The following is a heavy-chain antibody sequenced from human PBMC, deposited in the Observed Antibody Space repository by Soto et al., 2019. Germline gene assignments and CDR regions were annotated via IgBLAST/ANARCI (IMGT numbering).Heavy chain of an antibody. CDR2: INAGNGNT. V-gene: IGHV1-3*01. D-gene: IGHD1-26*01. CDR3: ARASTFIVGATGGDY. J-gene: IGHJ4*02. Sequence: GASVKVSCKASGYTFTSYAMHCVRQAPGQRLEWMGWINAGNGNTKYSQKFQGRVTITRDTSASTAYMELSSLRSEDTAVYYCARASTFIVGATGGDYWGQGTLVTVSS. CDR1: GYTFTSYA.